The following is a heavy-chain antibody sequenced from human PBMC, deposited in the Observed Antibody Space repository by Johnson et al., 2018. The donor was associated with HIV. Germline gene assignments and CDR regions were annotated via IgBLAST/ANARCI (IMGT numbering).Heavy chain of an antibody. Sequence: VQLVESGGGLVQPGGSLRLSCEVSGFTFSNFAMSWVRQAPGKGLEWVSVISGSGDRTSYADFAKGRFTISRDNSKTTLYMQMISPRAEDTATYYCAKTGVGATGASFDIWGQGTIVTVSS. D-gene: IGHD7-27*01. CDR1: GFTFSNFA. J-gene: IGHJ3*02. CDR2: ISGSGDRT. CDR3: AKTGVGATGASFDI. V-gene: IGHV3-23*04.